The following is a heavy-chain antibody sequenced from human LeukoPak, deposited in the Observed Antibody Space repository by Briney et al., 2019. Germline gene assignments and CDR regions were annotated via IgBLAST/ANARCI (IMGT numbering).Heavy chain of an antibody. D-gene: IGHD3-9*01. CDR2: IGGSGGRT. V-gene: IGHV3-23*01. CDR3: ADEYFDISTGYFAEYFQH. J-gene: IGHJ1*01. Sequence: GGSLRLSCAASGFTFSSDAMSWVRQAPGKGLEWVSPIGGSGGRTYYADSVKGRFTISRDNSKNTLYLQMNSLRAEDTADYYCADEYFDISTGYFAEYFQHWGQGTLVTVSS. CDR1: GFTFSSDA.